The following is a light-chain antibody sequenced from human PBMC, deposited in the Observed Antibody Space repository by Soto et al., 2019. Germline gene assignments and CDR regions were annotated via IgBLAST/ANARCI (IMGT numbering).Light chain of an antibody. CDR1: QSISSW. CDR3: QQYNSYSGT. CDR2: KAS. Sequence: DTQMTQSPSTLSASVGDRVTITCRASQSISSWVAWYQQKPGKAPKVLIYKASSLESGVPSRFSGSGSGTEFTLTISSLQPDDFATYYCQQYNSYSGTFGQGTKVEIK. J-gene: IGKJ1*01. V-gene: IGKV1-5*03.